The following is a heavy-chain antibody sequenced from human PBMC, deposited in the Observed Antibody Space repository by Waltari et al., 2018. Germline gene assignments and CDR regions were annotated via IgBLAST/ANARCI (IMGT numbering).Heavy chain of an antibody. J-gene: IGHJ4*02. D-gene: IGHD3-10*01. CDR1: GFTFSSYA. Sequence: EVQLLESGGGLVQPGGSLRLSCAASGFTFSSYAMSWVRQAPGKGLEWVSVIYSGGSTYYADSVKCRFTISRDNSKNTLYLQMNSLRAEDTAVYYCAKDGMVRGVIDYWGQGTLVTVSS. CDR3: AKDGMVRGVIDY. V-gene: IGHV3-23*03. CDR2: IYSGGST.